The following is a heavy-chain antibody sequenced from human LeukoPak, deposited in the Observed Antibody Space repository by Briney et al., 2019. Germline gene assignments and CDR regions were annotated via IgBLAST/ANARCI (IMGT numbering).Heavy chain of an antibody. V-gene: IGHV4-34*01. CDR1: GGSLNGHY. J-gene: IGHJ5*02. CDR2: GSESGGT. Sequence: SETLSLTCAVYGGSLNGHYWSWIRQPPGKGLEWIGEGSESGGTKFNPSLKSRVTISADTSKNQFSLKVKSVTAADTAVYYCAKNGQSGFSFDPWGQGTLVTVSS. D-gene: IGHD3-3*01. CDR3: AKNGQSGFSFDP.